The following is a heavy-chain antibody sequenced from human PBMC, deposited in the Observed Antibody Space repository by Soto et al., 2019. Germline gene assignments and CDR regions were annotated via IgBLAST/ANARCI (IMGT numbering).Heavy chain of an antibody. CDR2: VSHDGRNT. CDR1: GFTFSDYA. V-gene: IGHV3-30*18. CDR3: AKGGRQWLVTSDFNY. D-gene: IGHD6-19*01. Sequence: VQLVESGGGVVQPGRSLRLSCAASGFTFSDYAMHWVRQAPGKGLEWVAVVSHDGRNTHYADSVKGRFPISSDSSKHTVSLEMTSLRAEDTAVYYCAKGGRQWLVTSDFNYWGQGALVTVSS. J-gene: IGHJ4*02.